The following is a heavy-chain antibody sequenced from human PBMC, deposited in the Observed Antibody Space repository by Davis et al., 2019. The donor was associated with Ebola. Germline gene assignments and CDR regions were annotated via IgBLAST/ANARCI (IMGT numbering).Heavy chain of an antibody. Sequence: PGGSLRLSCAASGFTFSDYYMSWIRQAPGKGLAWVSYISSSGSTIYYADSVKGRFTISRDNAKNSLYLQMNSLRAEDTAVYYCARFAEGYSNYVDYWGQGTLVTVSS. CDR3: ARFAEGYSNYVDY. D-gene: IGHD5-18*01. V-gene: IGHV3-11*04. J-gene: IGHJ4*02. CDR1: GFTFSDYY. CDR2: ISSSGSTI.